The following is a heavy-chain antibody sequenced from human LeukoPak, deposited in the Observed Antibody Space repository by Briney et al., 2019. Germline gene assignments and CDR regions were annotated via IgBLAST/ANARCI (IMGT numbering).Heavy chain of an antibody. CDR2: ISYEGSNK. V-gene: IGHV3-30-3*01. D-gene: IGHD3-10*01. J-gene: IGHJ4*02. Sequence: GRSLRLSCAASGFTLSSYAMHWVRHAPGKGRGWVAVISYEGSNKYYADSVKGRFTISRDNSKNTLYLQMNSLRAEDTAVYYWARDGSRRNNGSGSRYFDYWGQGTLVTASS. CDR1: GFTLSSYA. CDR3: ARDGSRRNNGSGSRYFDY.